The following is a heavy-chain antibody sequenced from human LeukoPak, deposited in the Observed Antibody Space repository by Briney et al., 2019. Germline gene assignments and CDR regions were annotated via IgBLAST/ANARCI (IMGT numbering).Heavy chain of an antibody. Sequence: GGSLRLSCAASGFTFSSYEMNWVRQAPGKGLEWVSYISSSGNNIYFADSVKGRFTISRDNAKNTLYLQMNSLRAEDTAVYYCARVTVAGTNYLDYWGQGTLVTVSS. CDR3: ARVTVAGTNYLDY. CDR1: GFTFSSYE. CDR2: ISSSGNNI. V-gene: IGHV3-48*03. D-gene: IGHD6-19*01. J-gene: IGHJ4*02.